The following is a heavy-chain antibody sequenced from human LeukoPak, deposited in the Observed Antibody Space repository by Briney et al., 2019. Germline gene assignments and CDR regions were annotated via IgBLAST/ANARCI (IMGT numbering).Heavy chain of an antibody. CDR2: ISPSGGST. J-gene: IGHJ4*02. Sequence: GASVKVSCKASGYTFTTYCMHWVRQAPGQGLEWMGIISPSGGSTTYAQKFQGRVTMTRDMSTSTVYMELSSLRSEDTAVYYCARGNSLNARFDQWGQGTLVTVSS. D-gene: IGHD4-23*01. CDR1: GYTFTTYC. CDR3: ARGNSLNARFDQ. V-gene: IGHV1-46*01.